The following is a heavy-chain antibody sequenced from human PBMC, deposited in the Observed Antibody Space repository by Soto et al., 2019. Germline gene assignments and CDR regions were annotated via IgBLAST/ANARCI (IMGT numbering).Heavy chain of an antibody. CDR3: ARGGIAHDY. D-gene: IGHD6-13*01. V-gene: IGHV3-48*01. CDR1: GFTFSSYS. CDR2: ISSSSSTI. J-gene: IGHJ4*02. Sequence: PGGSLRLSCAASGFTFSSYSMNWVRQAPGKGLEWVSYISSSSSTIYYADSVKGRFTISRDNSKNTLYLQMNSLRAEDTAVYYCARGGIAHDYWGQGTLVTVSS.